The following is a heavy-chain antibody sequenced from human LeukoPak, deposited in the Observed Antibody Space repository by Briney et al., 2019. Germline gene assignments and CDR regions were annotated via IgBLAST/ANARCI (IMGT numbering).Heavy chain of an antibody. V-gene: IGHV3-7*01. D-gene: IGHD3-22*01. J-gene: IGHJ4*02. CDR2: IKQDGREK. CDR1: GFTFSSYW. CDR3: TSRRDYYHSSAYTIPDY. Sequence: GGSLRLSCAASGFTFSSYWMSWVRQAPGKGLEWVANIKQDGREKYYVDSVKGRFTISRDNAKNSLYLQMNSLRAVDTAVYYCTSRRDYYHSSAYTIPDYWGQGTLVTVSS.